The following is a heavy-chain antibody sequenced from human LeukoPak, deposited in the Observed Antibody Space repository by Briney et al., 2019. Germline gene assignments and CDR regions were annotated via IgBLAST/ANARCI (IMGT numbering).Heavy chain of an antibody. D-gene: IGHD3-3*01. J-gene: IGHJ4*02. CDR3: ARVGGDTSGSYFYY. CDR1: GGSFSDYY. Sequence: SETLSLPCAVYGGSFSDYYCSWIRQPPGKGLEWIGEINHSGSTNYNPSLKSRVTISVDTSKNQFSLKLSSVTAADTAVYYFARVGGDTSGSYFYYRGQGTLVTVSS. CDR2: INHSGST. V-gene: IGHV4-34*01.